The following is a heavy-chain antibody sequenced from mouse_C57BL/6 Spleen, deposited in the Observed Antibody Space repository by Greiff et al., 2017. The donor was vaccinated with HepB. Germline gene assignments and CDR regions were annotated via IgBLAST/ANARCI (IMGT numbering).Heavy chain of an antibody. D-gene: IGHD1-1*01. CDR1: GFTFSDYY. CDR2: ISNGGGST. Sequence: EVKLVESGGGLVQPGGSLKLSCAASGFTFSDYYMYWVRQTPEKRLEWVAYISNGGGSTYYPDTVKGRFTISRDNAKNTLYLQMSRLKSEDTAMYYCARHYYGSRGGAWFPYWGQGTLVTVSA. CDR3: ARHYYGSRGGAWFPY. V-gene: IGHV5-12*01. J-gene: IGHJ3*01.